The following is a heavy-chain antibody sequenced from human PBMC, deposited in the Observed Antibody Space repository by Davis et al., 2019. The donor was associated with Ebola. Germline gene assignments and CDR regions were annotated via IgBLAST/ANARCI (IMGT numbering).Heavy chain of an antibody. CDR1: GYTFSSYA. Sequence: ASVTVSCKASGYTFSSYAVHWVRQAPGQRLEWMGWINAGNANTKYSQNFQARVTITWDTSASTAYMELSSLRSEDTAVYYCASSVVLGSYYKGPFDYWGQGTLVTVSS. D-gene: IGHD3-10*01. V-gene: IGHV1-3*01. CDR2: INAGNANT. J-gene: IGHJ4*02. CDR3: ASSVVLGSYYKGPFDY.